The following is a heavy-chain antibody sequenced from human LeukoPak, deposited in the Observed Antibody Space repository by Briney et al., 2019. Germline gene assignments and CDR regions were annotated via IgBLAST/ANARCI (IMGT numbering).Heavy chain of an antibody. Sequence: PSETLSLTCTVSGGSISSSSYYWGWIRQPPGTGLEWIGSIYYSGSTYYNPSLKSRVTISVDTSKNQFSLKLSSVTAADTAVYYCARLIVGADFDYWGQGTLVTVSS. CDR3: ARLIVGADFDY. D-gene: IGHD1-26*01. CDR2: IYYSGST. J-gene: IGHJ4*02. V-gene: IGHV4-39*01. CDR1: GGSISSSSYY.